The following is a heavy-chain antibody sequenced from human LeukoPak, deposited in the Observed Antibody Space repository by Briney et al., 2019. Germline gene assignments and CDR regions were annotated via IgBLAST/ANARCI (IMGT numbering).Heavy chain of an antibody. D-gene: IGHD6-19*01. J-gene: IGHJ5*02. CDR3: AKGYSSGWTSNWFDP. Sequence: ASETLSLTCTVSGGSISSYYWSWIRQPAGKGLEWIGRIYTSGSTNYNPSLKSRVTMSVDTSKNQFSLKLSSVTAADTAVYYCAKGYSSGWTSNWFDPWGQGTLVTVSS. CDR1: GGSISSYY. CDR2: IYTSGST. V-gene: IGHV4-4*07.